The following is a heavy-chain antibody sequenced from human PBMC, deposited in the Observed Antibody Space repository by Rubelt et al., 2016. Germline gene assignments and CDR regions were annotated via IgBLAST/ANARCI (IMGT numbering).Heavy chain of an antibody. Sequence: QVQLVQSGAEVKKPGASVKVSCKASGYTFTSYAMHWVRQAPGQRLEWMGWINAGNGNTKYSTKFQGWVTITMETSASTAYMELSSLRSEDTAVYYCAREKWLSNWFDPWGQGTLVTVSS. J-gene: IGHJ5*02. CDR2: INAGNGNT. CDR1: GYTFTSYA. CDR3: AREKWLSNWFDP. D-gene: IGHD6-19*01. V-gene: IGHV1-3*01.